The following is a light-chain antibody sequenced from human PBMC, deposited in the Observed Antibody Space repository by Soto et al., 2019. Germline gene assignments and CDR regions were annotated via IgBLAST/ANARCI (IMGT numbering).Light chain of an antibody. V-gene: IGLV1-47*02. CDR1: RSNIGSNL. CDR3: AAWDDSLSGVV. Sequence: QSAVTQPPSVSWTPGQRVTIFCSGRRSNIGSNLVYWYQQLPGTAPKLLIFSNDQRPSGVPDRFSGSRSGTSASLAISGLQSEDEGDYYCAAWDDSLSGVVFGGGTKLTVL. CDR2: SND. J-gene: IGLJ2*01.